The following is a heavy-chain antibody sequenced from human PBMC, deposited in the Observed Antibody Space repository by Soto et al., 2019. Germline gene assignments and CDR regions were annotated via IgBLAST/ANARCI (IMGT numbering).Heavy chain of an antibody. J-gene: IGHJ5*02. D-gene: IGHD4-4*01. CDR3: ARVVYSNYWTPNWFDP. V-gene: IGHV4-4*07. CDR2: IYTSGST. Sequence: KASETLSLTCTVSGGSISSYYWSWIRQPAGKGLEWIGRIYTSGSTNYNPSLKSRVTMSVDTSKNQFSLKLSSVTAADTAVYYCARVVYSNYWTPNWFDPWGQGTLVTVSS. CDR1: GGSISSYY.